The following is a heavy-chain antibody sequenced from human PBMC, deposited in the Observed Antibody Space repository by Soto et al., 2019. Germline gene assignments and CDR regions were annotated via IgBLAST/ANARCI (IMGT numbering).Heavy chain of an antibody. CDR1: GFTFSSYG. CDR3: ATATYNGYPFDY. D-gene: IGHD5-12*01. V-gene: IGHV3-30*03. CDR2: ISYDGSNK. Sequence: QVQLVESGGGVVQPGRSLRLSCAASGFTFSSYGMHWVRQAPGKGLEWVAVISYDGSNKYYADSVKGRFTISRDNSKNTLYLQMNSLRAEDMAVYYCATATYNGYPFDYWGQGTLVTVSS. J-gene: IGHJ4*02.